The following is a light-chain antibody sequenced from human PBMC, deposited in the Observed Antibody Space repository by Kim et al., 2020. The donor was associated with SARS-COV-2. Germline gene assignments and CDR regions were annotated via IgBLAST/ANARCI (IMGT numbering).Light chain of an antibody. CDR2: DAS. CDR3: QQYGNSPRT. V-gene: IGKV3-20*01. J-gene: IGKJ2*01. CDR1: QSVSRSY. Sequence: LSPGERVTLSCRASQSVSRSYLAWYQQKPGQAPRLLIFDASIRATGIPDRFSGSGSGADFTLTISRLEPEDFAVYYCQQYGNSPRTFGQGTKLEI.